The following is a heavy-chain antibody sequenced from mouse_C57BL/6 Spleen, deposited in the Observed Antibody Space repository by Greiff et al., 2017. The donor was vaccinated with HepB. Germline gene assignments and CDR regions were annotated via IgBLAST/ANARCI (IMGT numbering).Heavy chain of an antibody. D-gene: IGHD1-1*01. CDR2: ISSGGSYT. J-gene: IGHJ2*01. CDR1: GFTFSSYG. V-gene: IGHV5-6*01. CDR3: ARDCYRSNEIHYYFDY. Sequence: EVQLVESGGDLVKPGGSLKLSCAASGFTFSSYGMSWVRQTPDKRLEWVATISSGGSYTYYPDSVKGRFTISRDNAKNTLYLQMSSLKSEDTAMYYCARDCYRSNEIHYYFDYWGQGTTLTVSS.